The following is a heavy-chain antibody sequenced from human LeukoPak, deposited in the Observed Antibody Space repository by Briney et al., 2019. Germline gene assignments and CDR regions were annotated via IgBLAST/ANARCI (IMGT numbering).Heavy chain of an antibody. CDR1: GGTFSSYA. Sequence: SVKVSCKASGGTFSSYAISWVRQAPGQGREWMGRIIPIFGTANYAQKFQGRVTITTDGSTSTAYMELSSLRSEDTAVYYCARDSPSRDGYNYVDYWGQGTLVTVSS. J-gene: IGHJ4*02. CDR3: ARDSPSRDGYNYVDY. CDR2: IIPIFGTA. V-gene: IGHV1-69*05. D-gene: IGHD5-24*01.